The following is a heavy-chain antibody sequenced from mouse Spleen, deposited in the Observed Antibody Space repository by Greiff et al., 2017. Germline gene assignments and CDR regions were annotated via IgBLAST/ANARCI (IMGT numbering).Heavy chain of an antibody. D-gene: IGHD1-1*01. V-gene: IGHV1-42*01. CDR3: ARGVITTVVPPYAMDY. CDR1: GYSFTGYY. J-gene: IGHJ4*01. CDR2: INPSTGGT. Sequence: EVQLQQSGPELVKPGASVKISCKASGYSFTGYYMNWVKQSPEKSLEWIGEINPSTGGTTYNQKFKAKATLTVDKSSSTAYMQLKSLTSEDSAVYYCARGVITTVVPPYAMDYWGQGTSVTVSS.